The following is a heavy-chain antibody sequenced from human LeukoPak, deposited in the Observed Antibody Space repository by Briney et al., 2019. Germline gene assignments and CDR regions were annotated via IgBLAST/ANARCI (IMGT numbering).Heavy chain of an antibody. CDR2: IDWDDDK. D-gene: IGHD2-2*01. J-gene: IGHJ4*02. CDR3: ARTYCSSTTCYHFDY. V-gene: IGHV2-70*04. Sequence: SGPTLVKPTQTLTLTCTFSGFSLSPSGMRVSWIRQPPGKALEWLARIDWDDDKFYSTSLKTRLTMSKDTPKNQVVLTMTNMDPVDTATYYCARTYCSSTTCYHFDYWGQGTLVTVSS. CDR1: GFSLSPSGMR.